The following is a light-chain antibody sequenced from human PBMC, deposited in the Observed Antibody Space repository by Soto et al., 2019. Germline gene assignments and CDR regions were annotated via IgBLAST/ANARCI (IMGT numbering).Light chain of an antibody. CDR1: QSVSSY. CDR2: DAS. V-gene: IGKV3-11*01. Sequence: EIVLTQSPATLSLSPGERATLSCRASQSVSSYLAGYQQKPGQAPRLLIYDASNMATGIPARFSGSGSGTDFTLTISSLEPEDLAVYYCQQRSNWPLFTFGPGTKVDIK. CDR3: QQRSNWPLFT. J-gene: IGKJ3*01.